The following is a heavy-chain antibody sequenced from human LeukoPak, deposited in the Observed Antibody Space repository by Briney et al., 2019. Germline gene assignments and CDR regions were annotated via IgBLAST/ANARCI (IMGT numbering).Heavy chain of an antibody. Sequence: GGSLRLSCAASGFTFSSYAMHWVRQAPGKGLEWVAVISYDGSNKHYADSVKGRFTISRDNSKNTLYLQMNSLRAEDTAVYYCAREGSSYYFDYWGQGTLVTVSS. CDR2: ISYDGSNK. CDR1: GFTFSSYA. J-gene: IGHJ4*02. D-gene: IGHD6-6*01. CDR3: AREGSSYYFDY. V-gene: IGHV3-30-3*01.